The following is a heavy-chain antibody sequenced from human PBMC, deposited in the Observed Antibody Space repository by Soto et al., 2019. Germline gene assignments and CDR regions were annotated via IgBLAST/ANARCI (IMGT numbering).Heavy chain of an antibody. CDR1: GFTFSSYD. CDR3: ATGGWGSSWYEGGSRIDY. Sequence: EVQLVESGGGLVQPGGSLRLSCAASGFTFSSYDMHWVRQPPGKGLEWVSAIGPAGDTYYPGSVQGRFTISRDNAKNSLYLQVNTLSGEDTAIYYCATGGWGSSWYEGGSRIDYWGQGPLVTVSS. CDR2: IGPAGDT. J-gene: IGHJ4*02. D-gene: IGHD6-13*01. V-gene: IGHV3-13*01.